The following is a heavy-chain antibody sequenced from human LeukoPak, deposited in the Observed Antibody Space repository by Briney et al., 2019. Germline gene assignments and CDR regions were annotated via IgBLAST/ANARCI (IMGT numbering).Heavy chain of an antibody. CDR2: INHSAST. J-gene: IGHJ4*02. D-gene: IGHD5-12*01. CDR1: GGSFSGYY. CDR3: ARASNDGYNSYSWAFDY. Sequence: SETLSLTCAVYGGSFSGYYWSWIRQPPGKGLEGIGEINHSASTNYNPSLKSRITTSVNKTNNLFSLKMASVTAADTAVYYCARASNDGYNSYSWAFDYWGQGILVTVSS. V-gene: IGHV4-34*01.